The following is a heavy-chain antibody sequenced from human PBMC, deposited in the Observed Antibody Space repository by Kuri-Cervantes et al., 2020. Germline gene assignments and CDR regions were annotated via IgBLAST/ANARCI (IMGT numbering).Heavy chain of an antibody. CDR2: ISAYNGNT. CDR3: ARDREQDTAMPLWWIDAFDI. CDR1: GYTFTSYG. V-gene: IGHV1-18*01. J-gene: IGHJ3*02. D-gene: IGHD5-18*01. Sequence: ASVKVSCKASGYTFTSYGISWVRQAPGQGLEWMGWISAYNGNTNYAQKLQGRVTMTTDTSTSTAYMELSSLRSEDTAVYYCARDREQDTAMPLWWIDAFDIWGQGTMVTVSS.